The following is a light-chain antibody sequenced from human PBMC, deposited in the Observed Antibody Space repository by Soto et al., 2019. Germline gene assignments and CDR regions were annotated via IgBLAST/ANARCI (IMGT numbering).Light chain of an antibody. Sequence: QSALTHPASVSVSPGQAITISCTGTSSDVGGYNYVSWYQQHPGKVPKLMIYDVSNLPSGVSNRFSGSKSVNTAALTISGLQVEKEADYYCSSYTSSGTLDVFGTGTKVTV. CDR1: SSDVGGYNY. V-gene: IGLV2-14*01. CDR3: SSYTSSGTLDV. CDR2: DVS. J-gene: IGLJ1*01.